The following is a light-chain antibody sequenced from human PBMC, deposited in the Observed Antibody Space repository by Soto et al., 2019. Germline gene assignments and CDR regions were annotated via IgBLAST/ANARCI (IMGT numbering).Light chain of an antibody. CDR1: SSDVGGYKY. CDR2: DVS. CDR3: SSYTSSSSYV. V-gene: IGLV2-14*03. Sequence: QSVLTQPASVSGSPGQSITISCTGTSSDVGGYKYVSWYQQHPGKAPKLMIYDVSNRPSGVSNRFSGSKSGNTASLTLSGLQSEDEADYYCSSYTSSSSYVFGSGTKVTVL. J-gene: IGLJ1*01.